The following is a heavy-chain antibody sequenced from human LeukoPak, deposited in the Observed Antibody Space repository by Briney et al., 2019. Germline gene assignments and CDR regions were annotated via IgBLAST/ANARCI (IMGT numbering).Heavy chain of an antibody. CDR2: INPSGGST. D-gene: IGHD4-23*01. CDR1: GYTFTSYY. V-gene: IGHV1-46*01. CDR3: ASNPRRATVVEYYFDY. Sequence: ASVKVSCKASGYTFTSYYMHWVRQAPGQGLEWMGIINPSGGSTSYAQKFQGRVTMTRDTSTSTVYMELSSLRSEDTAVYYCASNPRRATVVEYYFDYWGQGTPVTVSS. J-gene: IGHJ4*02.